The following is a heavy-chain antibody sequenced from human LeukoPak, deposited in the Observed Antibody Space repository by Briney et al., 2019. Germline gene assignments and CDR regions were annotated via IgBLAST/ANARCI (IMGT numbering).Heavy chain of an antibody. D-gene: IGHD5-24*01. CDR1: GFTFRTYG. CDR2: IWYDGSNE. V-gene: IGHV3-33*06. Sequence: PGGSLRLSCTASGFTFRTYGMVWVRQAPGKGLEWVAVIWYDGSNENYADSVKGRFTISRDNSKSTLFLQMNSLRAEDTAVYYCAKNAYNYGGFDYWGLGTLVTVSS. CDR3: AKNAYNYGGFDY. J-gene: IGHJ4*02.